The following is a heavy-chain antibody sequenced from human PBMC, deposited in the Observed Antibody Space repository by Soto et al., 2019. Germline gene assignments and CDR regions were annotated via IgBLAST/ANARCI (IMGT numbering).Heavy chain of an antibody. CDR2: IKSKTDGGTT. CDR3: TTDSRTTVTTYYYYYYMDV. J-gene: IGHJ6*03. Sequence: GGSLRLSCAASGFTFSNAWMSWVRQAPGKGLEWVGRIKSKTDGGTTDYAAPVKGRFTISRDDSKNTLYLQMNSLKTEDTAVYYCTTDSRTTVTTYYYYYYMDVWGKGTTVTVSS. V-gene: IGHV3-15*01. D-gene: IGHD4-17*01. CDR1: GFTFSNAW.